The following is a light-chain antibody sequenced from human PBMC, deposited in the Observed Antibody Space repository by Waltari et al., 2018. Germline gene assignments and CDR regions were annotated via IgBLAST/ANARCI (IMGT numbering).Light chain of an antibody. CDR2: GTS. CDR3: QQYGSSPWT. V-gene: IGKV3-20*01. CDR1: QSVSSSY. Sequence: EIVLTQSPGTLSLSPGERATLSCRASQSVSSSYLAWYQQKPGQAPRLLIFGTSSRATDIPDRFSGSGSGTDFTLTISRLEPKDFAVYYCQQYGSSPWTFGQGTKVEI. J-gene: IGKJ1*01.